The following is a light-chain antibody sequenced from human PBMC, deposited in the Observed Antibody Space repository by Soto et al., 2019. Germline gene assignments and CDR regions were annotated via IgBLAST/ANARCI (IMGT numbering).Light chain of an antibody. CDR1: QSINTL. J-gene: IGKJ3*01. CDR2: KAS. V-gene: IGKV1-5*03. Sequence: DIQMTQSPSTLSASIGDRVTITCRASQSINTLLAWYQQKPGKAPKLLIYKASTLESGVPSRFSGSGSGTEFTLTIGCLQLDDFATYYCQHYNSYSEFTFGPGTKVDIK. CDR3: QHYNSYSEFT.